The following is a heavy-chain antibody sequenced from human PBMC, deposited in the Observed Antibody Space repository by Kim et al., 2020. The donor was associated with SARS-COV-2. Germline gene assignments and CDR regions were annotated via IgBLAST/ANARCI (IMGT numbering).Heavy chain of an antibody. V-gene: IGHV1-3*01. J-gene: IGHJ3*02. CDR1: GYTFTNSA. CDR3: AAEIDGFDI. CDR2: ISAGNGNT. Sequence: ASVKVSFKASGYTFTNSAIHWVRQAPGQSLEWMGWISAGNGNTKYSQNFQGRVTLTRDTSASTAYMELSSLRSEDTAVYYCAAEIDGFDIWGQGTRVTVSS.